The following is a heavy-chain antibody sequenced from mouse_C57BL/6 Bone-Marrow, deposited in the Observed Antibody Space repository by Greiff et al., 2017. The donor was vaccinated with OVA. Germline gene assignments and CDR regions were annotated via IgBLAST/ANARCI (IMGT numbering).Heavy chain of an antibody. CDR1: GYAFSSSW. J-gene: IGHJ1*03. V-gene: IGHV1-82*01. CDR3: ARGVITTVVDWYFDV. CDR2: IYPGDGDT. D-gene: IGHD1-1*01. Sequence: QVQLKQSGPELVKPGASVKISCKASGYAFSSSWMNWVKQRPGKGLEWIGRIYPGDGDTHYNGKFKGKATLTADKSSSTAYMQLSSLTSEDSAVYFCARGVITTVVDWYFDVWGTGTTVTVSS.